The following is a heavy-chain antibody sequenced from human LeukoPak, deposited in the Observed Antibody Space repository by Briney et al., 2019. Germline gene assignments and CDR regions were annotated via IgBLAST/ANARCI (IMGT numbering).Heavy chain of an antibody. Sequence: PGGSLRLSCAASGFTFSNAWMSWVRQAPGKGLEWVGRIKSKTDGGTTDYAATVKGRFTISRDDSKNTLYLQVNSLKTEDTAVYYCTTEINSSSWYPGLFDYWGQGNLVTVSS. CDR1: GFTFSNAW. CDR2: IKSKTDGGTT. D-gene: IGHD6-13*01. CDR3: TTEINSSSWYPGLFDY. J-gene: IGHJ4*02. V-gene: IGHV3-15*01.